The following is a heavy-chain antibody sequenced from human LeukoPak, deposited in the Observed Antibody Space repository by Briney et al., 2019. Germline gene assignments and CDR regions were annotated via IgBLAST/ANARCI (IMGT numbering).Heavy chain of an antibody. CDR2: INPNSGGT. J-gene: IGHJ6*03. V-gene: IGHV1-2*02. D-gene: IGHD6-13*01. CDR3: ARDRDSSSWYSPYYYYMDV. Sequence: SVQVSCKASGDTFTSYYMHWVRRAPGQGREWMGWINPNSGGTNYSQKFQGRVTMTRDTSISTAYMELSRLRSDDTAVYYCARDRDSSSWYSPYYYYMDVWGKGTTVTVSS. CDR1: GDTFTSYY.